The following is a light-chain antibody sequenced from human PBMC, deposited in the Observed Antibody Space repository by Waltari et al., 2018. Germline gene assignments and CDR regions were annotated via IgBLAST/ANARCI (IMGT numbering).Light chain of an antibody. CDR2: DVT. V-gene: IGLV2-14*01. CDR3: ASYIPGSTLV. Sequence: QSALTQPASVSGSPGQSITISCTGSSSDVGRYNYVSWYQQLPDRAPKLMVYDVTNRPSGVSNRFSVSKSANTASLTISGLQPEDEADYYCASYIPGSTLVFGGGTKLTVL. CDR1: SSDVGRYNY. J-gene: IGLJ3*02.